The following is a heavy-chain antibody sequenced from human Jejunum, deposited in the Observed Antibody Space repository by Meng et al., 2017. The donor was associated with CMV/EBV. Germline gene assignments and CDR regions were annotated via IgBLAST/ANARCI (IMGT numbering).Heavy chain of an antibody. Sequence: TYAMTWVRQAPGKGLEWVSTISAGGGSTYYADSVKGRFTISRDNSKSTLYPQMNSLRAEDTAVYHCAKDWSGVGYCSSTSCYSDYWGQGTLVTVSS. CDR1: TYA. CDR3: AKDWSGVGYCSSTSCYSDY. V-gene: IGHV3-23*01. CDR2: ISAGGGST. D-gene: IGHD2-2*02. J-gene: IGHJ4*02.